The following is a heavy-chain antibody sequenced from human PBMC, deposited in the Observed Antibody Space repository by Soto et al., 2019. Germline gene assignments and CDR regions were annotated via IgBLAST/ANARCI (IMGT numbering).Heavy chain of an antibody. CDR2: VYYSGST. Sequence: SETLSLTCTVSGGSISSSRHYWGWIRQPPGKGLEWIGSVYYSGSTYYNPSLKSRVTISVDTSKNQFSLKLNSVTAADTALYYCARASLGPIAATGPSDYWGQGTLVTVSS. V-gene: IGHV4-39*01. J-gene: IGHJ4*02. CDR3: ARASLGPIAATGPSDY. CDR1: GGSISSSRHY. D-gene: IGHD6-13*01.